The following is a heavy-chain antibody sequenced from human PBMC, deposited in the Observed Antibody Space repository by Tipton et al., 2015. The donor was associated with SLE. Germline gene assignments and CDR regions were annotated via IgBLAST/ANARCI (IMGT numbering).Heavy chain of an antibody. CDR1: GGSISSGDYY. V-gene: IGHV4-30-4*01. D-gene: IGHD3-9*01. CDR3: AREYYDILTGLGP. Sequence: TLSLPSPFSGGSISSGDYYWSWIRQPPGKGLEWIGYIYYSGSTYYNPSLKSRVTISVDTSKNQFSLKLSSVTAADTAVYYCAREYYDILTGLGPWGQGTLVTVSS. J-gene: IGHJ5*02. CDR2: IYYSGST.